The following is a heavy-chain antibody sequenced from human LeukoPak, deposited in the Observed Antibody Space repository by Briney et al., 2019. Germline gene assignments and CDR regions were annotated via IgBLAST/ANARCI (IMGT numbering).Heavy chain of an antibody. CDR2: IYTSGST. V-gene: IGHV4-4*07. CDR3: ARLGYYDSSGPDDY. J-gene: IGHJ4*02. Sequence: SETLSLTCTVSGGSLSSYYWNWIRQPAGKGLEWIGRIYTSGSTNYNPSLKSRVTMSVDTSKNQFSLKLSSVTAADTAVYYCARLGYYDSSGPDDYWGQGTLVTVSS. D-gene: IGHD3-22*01. CDR1: GGSLSSYY.